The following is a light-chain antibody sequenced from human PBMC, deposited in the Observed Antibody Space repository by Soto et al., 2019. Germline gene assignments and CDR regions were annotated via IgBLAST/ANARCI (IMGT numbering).Light chain of an antibody. V-gene: IGKV3-15*01. CDR3: RT. J-gene: IGKJ1*01. CDR2: GAS. CDR1: QRVSSN. Sequence: TRKTATLSCRASQRVSSNLAWYQQKPGQAPSLLIYGASTRATGIPARFSGSGSGTEFTLTISCLYQEEFGIHVCRT.